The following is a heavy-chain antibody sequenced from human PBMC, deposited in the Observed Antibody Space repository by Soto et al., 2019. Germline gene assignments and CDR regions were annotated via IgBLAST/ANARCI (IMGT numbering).Heavy chain of an antibody. Sequence: QVQLVESGGGVVQPGRSLRLSCAASGFTFSSYAMHWVRQAPGKGLEWVTIIWYDGSNKNYADSVKRRFTISRDNSNNTVYLQMNSLRVVDTSVYYCARDSGGDYHNYYMDVWGQGTTVTVSS. CDR3: ARDSGGDYHNYYMDV. D-gene: IGHD4-17*01. V-gene: IGHV3-33*01. J-gene: IGHJ6*03. CDR2: IWYDGSNK. CDR1: GFTFSSYA.